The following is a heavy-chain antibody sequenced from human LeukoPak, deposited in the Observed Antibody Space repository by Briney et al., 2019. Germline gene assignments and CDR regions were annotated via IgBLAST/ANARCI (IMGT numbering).Heavy chain of an antibody. CDR3: ARAPFAMVRGVKPQYFQH. Sequence: ASVKVSCKASGYTLTSYAMNWVRQAPGQGLEWMGSINTNTGNPTYAQGFTGRFVFSLDTSVSTAYLQISSLKAEDTAVYYCARAPFAMVRGVKPQYFQHWGQGTLVTVSS. CDR1: GYTLTSYA. D-gene: IGHD3-10*01. V-gene: IGHV7-4-1*02. J-gene: IGHJ1*01. CDR2: INTNTGNP.